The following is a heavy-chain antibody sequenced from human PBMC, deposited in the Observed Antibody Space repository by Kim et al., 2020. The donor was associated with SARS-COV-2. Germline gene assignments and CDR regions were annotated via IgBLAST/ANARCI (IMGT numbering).Heavy chain of an antibody. Sequence: SVKVSCKASGGTFSSYAISWVRQAPGQGLEWMGGIIPIFGTANYAQKFQGRVTITADESTSTAYMELSSLRSEDTAVYYCARIYAVRYGMDVWGQGTTVTVSS. CDR3: ARIYAVRYGMDV. V-gene: IGHV1-69*13. CDR1: GGTFSSYA. CDR2: IIPIFGTA. D-gene: IGHD2-2*01. J-gene: IGHJ6*02.